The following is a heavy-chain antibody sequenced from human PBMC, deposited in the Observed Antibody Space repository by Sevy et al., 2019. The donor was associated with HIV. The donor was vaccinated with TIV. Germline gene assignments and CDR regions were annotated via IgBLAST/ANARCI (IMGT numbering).Heavy chain of an antibody. CDR2: IYYSGST. CDR1: GGSISSGDYY. V-gene: IGHV4-30-4*01. Sequence: SETLSLTCTVSGGSISSGDYYWSWIRQPPGKGLEWIGYIYYSGSTYYNPSLKSRVTISVDTSKNQFSLKLNSVTAADTAVYYCARDTGRVVRTSYGSGSNYGMDVWGQGTTVTVSS. D-gene: IGHD3-10*01. CDR3: ARDTGRVVRTSYGSGSNYGMDV. J-gene: IGHJ6*02.